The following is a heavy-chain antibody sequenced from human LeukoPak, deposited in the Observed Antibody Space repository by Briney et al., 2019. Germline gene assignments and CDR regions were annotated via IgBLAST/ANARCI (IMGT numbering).Heavy chain of an antibody. D-gene: IGHD4-23*01. CDR1: GFTFRSHA. Sequence: PGGSLRLSCVGSGFTFRSHAMSWVRQAPGKGLEWVSAISGSGGSTYYADSVKGRFTISRDNSKNTLYLQMNSLRAEDTAVYYCAKAPHDYGGNFDYWGQGTLVTVSS. CDR2: ISGSGGST. CDR3: AKAPHDYGGNFDY. J-gene: IGHJ4*02. V-gene: IGHV3-23*01.